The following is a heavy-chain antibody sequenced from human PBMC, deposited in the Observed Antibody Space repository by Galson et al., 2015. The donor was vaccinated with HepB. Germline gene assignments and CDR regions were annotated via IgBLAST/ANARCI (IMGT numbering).Heavy chain of an antibody. CDR2: IITILGIP. D-gene: IGHD3-10*01. J-gene: IGHJ4*02. Sequence: SVKVSCKASGGTFSSYTISWVRQAPGQGLEWMGRIITILGIPNYAQKFQGRVTITADKSTSTAYMELSSLRSEDTAMYYCAREFGGARGGFDYWCQGTLVTVSS. CDR3: AREFGGARGGFDY. V-gene: IGHV1-69*04. CDR1: GGTFSSYT.